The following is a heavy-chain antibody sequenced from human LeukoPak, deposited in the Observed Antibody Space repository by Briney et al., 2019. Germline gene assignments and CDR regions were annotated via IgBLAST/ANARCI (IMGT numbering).Heavy chain of an antibody. CDR1: GYTFTSYY. CDR3: ARGLGGCSSTSCYPLYYYYYMDV. V-gene: IGHV1-46*01. CDR2: INPSGGST. D-gene: IGHD2-2*01. Sequence: ASVKVSCKASGYTFTSYYMHWVRQAPGQWLEWMGIINPSGGSTSYAQKFQGRVTMTRDTSTSTVYMELSSLRSEDTAAYYCARGLGGCSSTSCYPLYYYYYMDVWGKGTTVTVSS. J-gene: IGHJ6*03.